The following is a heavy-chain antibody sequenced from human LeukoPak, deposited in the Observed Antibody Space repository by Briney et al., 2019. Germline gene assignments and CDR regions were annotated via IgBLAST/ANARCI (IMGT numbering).Heavy chain of an antibody. CDR3: ARLGSASWYFDL. D-gene: IGHD3-10*01. Sequence: KASETLSLTCTVSGGSISSYYWSWIRQPAGKEREWIAYIYYSGSTSYNPSLKSRVTISLDTSKNQFSLKLNSVTAADTAVYYCARLGSASWYFDLWGRGPLVTVSS. CDR2: IYYSGST. CDR1: GGSISSYY. V-gene: IGHV4-59*01. J-gene: IGHJ2*01.